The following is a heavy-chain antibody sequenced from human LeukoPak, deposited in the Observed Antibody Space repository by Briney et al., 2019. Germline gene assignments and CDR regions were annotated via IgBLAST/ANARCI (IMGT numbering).Heavy chain of an antibody. Sequence: SETLSLTCTVSGASISSYYWSWIRQPPGKGLEWTGYIYYSGSTNYNPSLRSRVTISVDTSKKQFSLNLSSVTAADTAVYYCARDLRRDIAVAGTDWFDPWGQGTLVTVSS. CDR2: IYYSGST. J-gene: IGHJ5*02. CDR3: ARDLRRDIAVAGTDWFDP. V-gene: IGHV4-59*01. CDR1: GASISSYY. D-gene: IGHD6-19*01.